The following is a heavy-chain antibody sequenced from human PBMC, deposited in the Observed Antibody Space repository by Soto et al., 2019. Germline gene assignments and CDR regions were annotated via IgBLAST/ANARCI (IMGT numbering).Heavy chain of an antibody. CDR2: IWHDGSNK. J-gene: IGHJ4*02. Sequence: GGSLRLSCAASGVIFSNFGMHWVRQAPGKGLEWVGIIWHDGSNKYYADSVEGRFTISRDNSKNTVYLQMNSLRGEDTGIFYCAGFYVAAGAAPLEYWGQGTLVTVSS. D-gene: IGHD1-26*01. V-gene: IGHV3-33*01. CDR3: AGFYVAAGAAPLEY. CDR1: GVIFSNFG.